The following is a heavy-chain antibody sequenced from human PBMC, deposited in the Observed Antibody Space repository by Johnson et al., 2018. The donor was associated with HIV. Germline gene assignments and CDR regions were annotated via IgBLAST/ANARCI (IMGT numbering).Heavy chain of an antibody. CDR2: ISYDGSNK. D-gene: IGHD4-17*01. CDR3: ARAPPYGDYGDTFDI. CDR1: GFTFSSYA. J-gene: IGHJ3*02. V-gene: IGHV3-30*09. Sequence: QVQLVESGGGVVQPGRSLRLSCAASGFTFSSYAMHWVRQAPGKGLEWVAIISYDGSNKYYADSVKGRFAISRDNAKNSLYLQMISLRAEDTAVYYCARAPPYGDYGDTFDIWGQGTMVSVSS.